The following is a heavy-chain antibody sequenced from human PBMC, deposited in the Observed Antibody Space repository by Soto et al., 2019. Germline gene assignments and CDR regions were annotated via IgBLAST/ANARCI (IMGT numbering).Heavy chain of an antibody. CDR3: AKWKLPVYHYYCGMGV. CDR2: IIPILDTA. CDR1: GGTFSSYA. J-gene: IGHJ6*02. V-gene: IGHV1-69*13. Sequence: SGRVSCKAPGGTFSSYAISSVRQAPGQGLEWMGGIIPILDTANYAQKLQGRVTITAHESTSTDYNEQSKLRTQDTAAYHYAKWKLPVYHYYCGMGVWGRGTTVTVS. D-gene: IGHD1-1*01.